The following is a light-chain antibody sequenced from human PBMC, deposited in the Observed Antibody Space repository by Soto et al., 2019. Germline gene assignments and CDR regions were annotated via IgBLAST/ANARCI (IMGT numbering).Light chain of an antibody. CDR2: DAS. V-gene: IGKV1-33*01. Sequence: DIKMTHSPSSLSASEGDRVIITCQASQDISNYLNWYQQKPGKAPKLLIYDASTLETGVPSRFRGSGYGTDFTLTITSLQPGDIATYYCQHCHDMPLTFGGGTKV. J-gene: IGKJ4*01. CDR1: QDISNY. CDR3: QHCHDMPLT.